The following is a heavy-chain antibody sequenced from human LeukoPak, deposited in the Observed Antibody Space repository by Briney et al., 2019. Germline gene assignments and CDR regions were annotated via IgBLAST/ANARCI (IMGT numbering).Heavy chain of an antibody. V-gene: IGHV4-59*08. CDR2: IYNSGST. J-gene: IGHJ6*02. D-gene: IGHD7-27*01. CDR1: GGSISSYY. Sequence: SETLSLTCTVSGGSISSYYWSWIRQPPGKGLECIGYIYNSGSTNYNPSLKSRVTISVDTSKNQFSLKVGSVTAADTAVYYCARRFDPWGAGMDVWGQGTTVTVSS. CDR3: ARRFDPWGAGMDV.